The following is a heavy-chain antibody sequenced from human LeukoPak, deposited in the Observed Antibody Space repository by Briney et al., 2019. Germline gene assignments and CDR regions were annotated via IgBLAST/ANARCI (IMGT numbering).Heavy chain of an antibody. CDR3: ARDINYYGDYFDN. D-gene: IGHD4-17*01. CDR2: INWNSDSI. V-gene: IGHV3-9*01. CDR1: GFTFDDYA. Sequence: GGSLRLSCAVSGFTFDDYAMHWVRQVPGKGLEWVSGINWNSDSIGYADSVKGRFTISRDNAKNSLYLQMNSLRVEDTAVYYCARDINYYGDYFDNWGQGTLVTVSS. J-gene: IGHJ4*02.